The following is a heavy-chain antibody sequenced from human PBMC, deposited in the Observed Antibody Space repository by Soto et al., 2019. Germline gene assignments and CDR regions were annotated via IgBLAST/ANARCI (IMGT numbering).Heavy chain of an antibody. V-gene: IGHV4-30-4*01. CDR3: ARTSDLQQIFFGLDV. D-gene: IGHD3-10*01. J-gene: IGHJ6*02. CDR2: IYHSGAT. Sequence: QVQLQESGPGLVKPSQTLSLTCTVSGGSITSGDYYWSWVRQPPGKGLEWIAYIYHSGATYSNPSLKSRLTISVDTSKNQFSLKLSSVTAADTAVYYCARTSDLQQIFFGLDVWGQGPTVTVSS. CDR1: GGSITSGDYY.